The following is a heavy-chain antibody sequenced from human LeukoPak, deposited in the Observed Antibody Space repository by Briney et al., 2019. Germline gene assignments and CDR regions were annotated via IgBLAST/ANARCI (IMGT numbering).Heavy chain of an antibody. CDR2: INTNTGNP. CDR3: ARDFVYDYVWGSYRYFDY. CDR1: GYTFTSYA. Sequence: ASVKVSCKASGYTFTSYAMNWVRQAPGQGLEWMGWINTNTGNPTCAQGFTGRFVFSLDTSVSTAYLQISSLKAEDTAVYYCARDFVYDYVWGSYRYFDYWGQGTLVTVSS. D-gene: IGHD3-16*02. J-gene: IGHJ4*02. V-gene: IGHV7-4-1*02.